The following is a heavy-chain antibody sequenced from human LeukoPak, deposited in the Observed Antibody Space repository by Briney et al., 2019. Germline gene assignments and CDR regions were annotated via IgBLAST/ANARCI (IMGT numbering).Heavy chain of an antibody. D-gene: IGHD1-1*01. CDR3: AREGYYYFDY. J-gene: IGHJ4*02. CDR2: ISASGNTK. V-gene: IGHV3-48*03. CDR1: GFTFSSYE. Sequence: GGSLRLSCAASGFTFSSYEVICVRQAPGKGLEWVSYISASGNTKYYADSVKGRFTVSRDNANNSLYLQMNSLRAEDTAVYYCAREGYYYFDYWGQGTLVTVSS.